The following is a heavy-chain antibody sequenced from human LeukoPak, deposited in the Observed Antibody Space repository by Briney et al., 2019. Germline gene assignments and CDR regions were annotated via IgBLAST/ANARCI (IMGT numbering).Heavy chain of an antibody. CDR3: ARDRSSGHYFDY. J-gene: IGHJ4*02. CDR2: INHSRST. V-gene: IGHV4-34*01. D-gene: IGHD3-22*01. CDR1: GGSFSGYY. Sequence: SETLSHTCAVYGGSFSGYYWSWIREPPGKGLEWIGEINHSRSTNYNPSHKSRVTISVDTSKNQFSLKLSSVTAADTAVYYCARDRSSGHYFDYWGQGTLVTVSS.